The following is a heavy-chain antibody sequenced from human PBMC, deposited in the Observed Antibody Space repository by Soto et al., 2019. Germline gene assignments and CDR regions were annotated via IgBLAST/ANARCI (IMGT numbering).Heavy chain of an antibody. CDR1: GFTFSSYA. CDR2: ISGSDDST. J-gene: IGHJ4*02. V-gene: IGHV3-23*01. D-gene: IGHD6-6*01. Sequence: EVQLLESGGGLVQPGESLRLSCAASGFTFSSYAMSWVRQAPGKGLEWVSVISGSDDSTYYADSVKGRFTISRDNSKNTLHLQMNSLRAEYTAVYYCAKRSSSSTFDYWGQGTLVTVSS. CDR3: AKRSSSSTFDY.